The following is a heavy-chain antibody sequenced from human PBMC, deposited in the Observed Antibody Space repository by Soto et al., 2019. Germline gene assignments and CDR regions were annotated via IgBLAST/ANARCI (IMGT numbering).Heavy chain of an antibody. D-gene: IGHD4-4*01. Sequence: GASVKVSCKASGYTFTSYYMHWVRQAPGQGLEWMGIINPSGGSTSYAQKFQGRVTMTRDASTSTVYMELSSLRSEDTAVYYCARVGSHDYSNYATNPTSPSYSSTDVWGQGTTVTLSS. V-gene: IGHV1-46*01. J-gene: IGHJ6*02. CDR2: INPSGGST. CDR3: ARVGSHDYSNYATNPTSPSYSSTDV. CDR1: GYTFTSYY.